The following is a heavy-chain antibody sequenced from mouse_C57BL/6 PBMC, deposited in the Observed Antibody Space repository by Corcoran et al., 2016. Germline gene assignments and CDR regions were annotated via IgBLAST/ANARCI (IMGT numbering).Heavy chain of an antibody. V-gene: IGHV1-26*01. CDR3: ARRDLFAY. CDR2: INPNNGGT. CDR1: GYTFTDYY. J-gene: IGHJ3*01. Sequence: EVQLQQSGPELVKPGASAKISCKASGYTFTDYYMNWVKQSHGKSLEWIGDINPNNGGTSYNQKFKGKATLTVDKSSSTAYMELRSLTSEDSAVYYCARRDLFAYWGQGTLVTVSA.